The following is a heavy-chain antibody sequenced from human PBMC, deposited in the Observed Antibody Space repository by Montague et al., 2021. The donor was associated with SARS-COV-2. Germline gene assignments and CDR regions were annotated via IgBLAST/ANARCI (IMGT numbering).Heavy chain of an antibody. Sequence: SVKVSCKASGYTFTGYYMHWVRQAPGQGLEWMGWINPNSGGTNYAQKFQGWVTMTRDTSISTAYMELSRLRSDDTAVYYCARALGYYGSGSYYTLDYWGQGALVAASS. V-gene: IGHV1-2*04. CDR1: GYTFTGYY. CDR2: INPNSGGT. J-gene: IGHJ4*02. D-gene: IGHD3-10*01. CDR3: ARALGYYGSGSYYTLDY.